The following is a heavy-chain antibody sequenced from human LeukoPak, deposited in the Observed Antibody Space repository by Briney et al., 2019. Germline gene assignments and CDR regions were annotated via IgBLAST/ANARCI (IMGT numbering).Heavy chain of an antibody. CDR1: GGSISSSSYY. D-gene: IGHD3-22*01. CDR3: ARVKGGYDSSGYYFL. V-gene: IGHV4-39*07. J-gene: IGHJ4*02. Sequence: SETLSLTCTVSGGSISSSSYYWGWIRQPPGKGLEWIGSIYYSGRTYYNPSLKSRVTISVDTSKNQFSLKLSSVTAADTAVYSCARVKGGYDSSGYYFLWGQGTRVTVSS. CDR2: IYYSGRT.